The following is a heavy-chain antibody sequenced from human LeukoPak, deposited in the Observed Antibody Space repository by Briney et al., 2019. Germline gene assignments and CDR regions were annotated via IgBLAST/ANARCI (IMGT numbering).Heavy chain of an antibody. D-gene: IGHD4-17*01. CDR3: AHSDYEQGRVPYYYMDV. CDR1: GFSLSTSGVG. J-gene: IGHJ6*03. Sequence: SGPTLVNPTQTLTLTCTFSGFSLSTSGVGVGWIRQPPGKALEWLALIYWDDDKRYSPSLKSRLTITKDTSKNQVVLTMTNMDPVDTATYYCAHSDYEQGRVPYYYMDVWGKGTTVTVSS. CDR2: IYWDDDK. V-gene: IGHV2-5*02.